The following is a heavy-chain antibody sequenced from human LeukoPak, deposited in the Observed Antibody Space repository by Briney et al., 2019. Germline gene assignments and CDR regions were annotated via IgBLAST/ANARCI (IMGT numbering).Heavy chain of an antibody. D-gene: IGHD1-1*01. V-gene: IGHV3-30*02. CDR1: GFTFSSYG. Sequence: GGSLRLSCAASGFTFSSYGIHWVRQAPGKGLEWVAFIRYDGSNKYHADSVKGRFTISRDNSKNTVYLQMNSLRAEDTAAYFCAKEYGYDYNYFYSMDVWGKGTMVTISS. CDR2: IRYDGSNK. J-gene: IGHJ6*03. CDR3: AKEYGYDYNYFYSMDV.